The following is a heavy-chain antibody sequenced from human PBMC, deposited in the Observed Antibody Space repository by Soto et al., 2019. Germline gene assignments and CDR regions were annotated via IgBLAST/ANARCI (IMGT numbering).Heavy chain of an antibody. J-gene: IGHJ4*02. CDR2: IRGDGGQT. CDR3: ARDVGLDSDDFFAY. D-gene: IGHD3-9*01. CDR1: GFTFSSYG. V-gene: IGHV3-23*01. Sequence: VQLFASGGGSARPGGSLRLACTASGFTFSSYGMGWVRQAPGKGLQWASTIRGDGGQTHYTDSEKGRFSISRDNSKNTVYLQMDSLRAEDTAMYFCARDVGLDSDDFFAYWGQGTQVTVSS.